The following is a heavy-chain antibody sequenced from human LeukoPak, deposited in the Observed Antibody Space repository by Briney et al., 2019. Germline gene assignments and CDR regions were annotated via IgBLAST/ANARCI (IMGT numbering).Heavy chain of an antibody. Sequence: SETLSLTCNVSGGSLSSHYWSWVRQSPEKGLGWIGQIYHTGSTHYNPSLRSRFAISVDTSKNKLFLNVKSVTAADTAVYYCAREGRWGMKYYFDFWGQGTLVIVST. CDR3: AREGRWGMKYYFDF. V-gene: IGHV4-59*11. J-gene: IGHJ4*02. CDR2: IYHTGST. CDR1: GGSLSSHY. D-gene: IGHD4-23*01.